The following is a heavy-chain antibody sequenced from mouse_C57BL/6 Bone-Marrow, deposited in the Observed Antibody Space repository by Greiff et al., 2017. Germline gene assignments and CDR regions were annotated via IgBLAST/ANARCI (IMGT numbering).Heavy chain of an antibody. CDR3: TRDDGYQAWFAY. CDR1: GFTFSSYA. V-gene: IGHV5-9-1*02. Sequence: EVQLVESGEGLVKPGGSLKLSCAASGFTFSSYAMSWVRQTPEQRLEWVAYISSGGDYIYYADTVKGRFTISRDNARNTLYLQMSSLKSEDTAMYYCTRDDGYQAWFAYWGQGTLVTVSA. CDR2: ISSGGDYI. D-gene: IGHD2-3*01. J-gene: IGHJ3*01.